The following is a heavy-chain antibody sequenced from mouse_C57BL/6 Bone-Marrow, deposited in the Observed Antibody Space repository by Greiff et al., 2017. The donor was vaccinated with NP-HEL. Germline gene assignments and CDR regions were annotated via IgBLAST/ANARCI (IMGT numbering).Heavy chain of an antibody. CDR1: GFTFSDYY. Sequence: EVMLVESEGGLVQPGSSMKLSCTASGFTFSDYYMAWVRQVPEKGLEWVANINYDGSSTYYLDSLKSRFIISRDNAKNILYLQMSSLKSEDTATYYCARGYYGSSKAMDYWGQGTSVTVSS. V-gene: IGHV5-16*01. D-gene: IGHD1-1*01. J-gene: IGHJ4*01. CDR2: INYDGSST. CDR3: ARGYYGSSKAMDY.